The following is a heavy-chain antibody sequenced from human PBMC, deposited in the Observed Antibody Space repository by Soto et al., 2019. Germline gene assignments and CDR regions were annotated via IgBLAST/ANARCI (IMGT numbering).Heavy chain of an antibody. V-gene: IGHV2-70*01. Sequence: SGPTLVNPTQTLTLTCTFSGFSLSTSGMCVSWIRQPPGKALEWLALIDWDDDKYYSTSLKTRLTISKDTSKNQVVLTMTNMDPVDTATYYCARMSTTVTTITPYYYYGMDVWGQGTTVTVSS. CDR1: GFSLSTSGMC. J-gene: IGHJ6*02. D-gene: IGHD4-17*01. CDR2: IDWDDDK. CDR3: ARMSTTVTTITPYYYYGMDV.